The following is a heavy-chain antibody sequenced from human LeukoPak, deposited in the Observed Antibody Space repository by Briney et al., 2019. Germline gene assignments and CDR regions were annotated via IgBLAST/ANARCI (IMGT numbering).Heavy chain of an antibody. D-gene: IGHD4-23*01. Sequence: ASVKVSCKASGYTFTGYHMHWVRQAPGQGLEWMGWINPNSGGTNYAQKFQGRVTMTRDTSISTAYMELSRLRSDDTAVYYCARGQYYGGNFGDYWGQGTLVTVSS. CDR2: INPNSGGT. CDR1: GYTFTGYH. V-gene: IGHV1-2*02. J-gene: IGHJ4*02. CDR3: ARGQYYGGNFGDY.